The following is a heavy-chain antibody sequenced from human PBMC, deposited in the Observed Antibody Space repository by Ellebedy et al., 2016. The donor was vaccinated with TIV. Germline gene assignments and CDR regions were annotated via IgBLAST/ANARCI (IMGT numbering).Heavy chain of an antibody. Sequence: SETLSLXXTVSGDSISSGSYYWGRIRQSPGKGLEWIATISSSGTTYSKPSLKSRVTISMDKSKNQFSLKLSSVTAADTAVYYCARHPYQLLTWFGPWGQGTLVTVSS. V-gene: IGHV4-39*01. CDR3: ARHPYQLLTWFGP. CDR1: GDSISSGSYY. CDR2: ISSSGTT. D-gene: IGHD2-2*01. J-gene: IGHJ5*02.